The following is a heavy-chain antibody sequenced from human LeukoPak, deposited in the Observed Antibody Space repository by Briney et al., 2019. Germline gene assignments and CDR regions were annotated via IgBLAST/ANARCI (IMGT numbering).Heavy chain of an antibody. V-gene: IGHV4-34*01. D-gene: IGHD6-19*01. J-gene: IGHJ4*02. CDR1: GSSFTGYY. Sequence: LETLSLTCSVHGSSFTGYYWSWIRQPPGEGLEWIGERNHRGSSYFNPSFESRVTISLDMSRKQFSLNLTSVTAADTAFYYCARGSGSYSGAADYWGQGTLVTVSS. CDR3: ARGSGSYSGAADY. CDR2: RNHRGSS.